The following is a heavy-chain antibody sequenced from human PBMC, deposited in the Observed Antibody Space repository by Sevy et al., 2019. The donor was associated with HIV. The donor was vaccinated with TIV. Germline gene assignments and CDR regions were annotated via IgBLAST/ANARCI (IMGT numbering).Heavy chain of an antibody. V-gene: IGHV4-39*01. CDR2: IHLTLST. CDR3: ARTQDGVGRAQGDSTSYPYAGHHYFDR. D-gene: IGHD2-8*01. J-gene: IGHJ4*02. CDR1: GDSVSTSNKF. Sequence: SETLSLTCTVSGDSVSTSNKFWGWIRQPPGKGLEWIGSIHLTLSTFYNPSLKSRVIISEDTSKNQFSLWLSSVSAADPPVYYCARTQDGVGRAQGDSTSYPYAGHHYFDRWGRGTLVTVSS.